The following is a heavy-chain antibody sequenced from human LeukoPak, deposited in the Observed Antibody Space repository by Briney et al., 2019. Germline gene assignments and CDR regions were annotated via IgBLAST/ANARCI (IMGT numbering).Heavy chain of an antibody. Sequence: GGSLRLSCAVSGFTLSNYSMNWVRQAPGKGLEWISYISGSGFTIHYADSVKGRFTISRDNAKNSLYLQMNSLRAEDTAMYYCARDTYGSGNSYNAPLDYWGQGTLVTVSS. D-gene: IGHD3-10*01. CDR3: ARDTYGSGNSYNAPLDY. CDR1: GFTLSNYS. CDR2: ISGSGFTI. J-gene: IGHJ4*02. V-gene: IGHV3-48*01.